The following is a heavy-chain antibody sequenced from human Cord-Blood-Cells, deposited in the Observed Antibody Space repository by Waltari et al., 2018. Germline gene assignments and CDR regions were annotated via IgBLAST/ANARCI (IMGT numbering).Heavy chain of an antibody. V-gene: IGHV4-38-2*01. CDR2: IYHSGST. Sequence: QVQLQESGPGLVKPSETLSLTCAGSGYSIRSGYYWGWIRQPPGKGLEWIGSIYHSGSTYNNPSLKSRVTISVDTSKNQFSLKLSSVTAADTAVYYCARSRSSSSWFDPWGQGTLVTVSS. CDR3: ARSRSSSSWFDP. J-gene: IGHJ5*02. CDR1: GYSIRSGYY. D-gene: IGHD6-6*01.